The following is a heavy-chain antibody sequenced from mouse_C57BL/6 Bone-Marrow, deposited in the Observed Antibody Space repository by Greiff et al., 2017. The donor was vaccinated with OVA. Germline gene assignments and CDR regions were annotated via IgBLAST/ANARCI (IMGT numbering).Heavy chain of an antibody. V-gene: IGHV2-6*01. D-gene: IGHD1-1*01. CDR3: ASGITTVVPFAY. CDR2: IWGVGST. Sequence: QVHVKQSGPGLVAPSQSLSITCTVSGFSLTSYGVDWVRQSPGKGLEWLGVIWGVGSTNYNSALKSRLSISKDNSKSQVFLKMNSLQTDDTAMYYCASGITTVVPFAYWGQGTLVTVSA. J-gene: IGHJ3*01. CDR1: GFSLTSYG.